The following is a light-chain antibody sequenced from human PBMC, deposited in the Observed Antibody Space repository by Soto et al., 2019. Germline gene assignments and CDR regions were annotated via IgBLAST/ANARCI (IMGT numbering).Light chain of an antibody. CDR2: EVN. J-gene: IGLJ1*01. CDR3: CSFAGSYTYV. CDR1: SSDVGGYNY. V-gene: IGLV2-8*01. Sequence: QSALTQPPSASGSPGQSVAISCTGTSSDVGGYNYVSWYQQHPGKAPKLMIYEVNKRPSGVPDRFSGSKFGNTASLTISGLQAEDEADYSCCSFAGSYTYVFGTGTKVTVL.